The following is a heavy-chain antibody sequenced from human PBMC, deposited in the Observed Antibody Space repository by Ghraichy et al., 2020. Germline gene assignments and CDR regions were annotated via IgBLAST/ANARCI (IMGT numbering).Heavy chain of an antibody. CDR2: IRGSGGGT. CDR1: GFTFSSYA. V-gene: IGHV3-23*01. D-gene: IGHD5-18*01. CDR3: ADNFAGYTYGYFDY. Sequence: GGSLRLSCAASGFTFSSYAMSWVRQAPGKGLEWVSTIRGSGGGTYYADSVKGRFTISRDNSKNMLHLQMNSLRAEDTAVYYCADNFAGYTYGYFDYWGQGTLVTVSS. J-gene: IGHJ4*02.